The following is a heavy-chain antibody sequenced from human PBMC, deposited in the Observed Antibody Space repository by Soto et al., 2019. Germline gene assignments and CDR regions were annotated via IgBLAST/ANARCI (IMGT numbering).Heavy chain of an antibody. Sequence: QVQLVESGGGVVQPGRSLRLSCAASGFSISRSAMHWVRQAPGKGLEWVAVIAYDGSNRWYADSAKGRFIISRDNSKNTVSLEMSSLRGEDTAVYYCARDLQAGTDNVNWFAPWGQGTLVTVSS. V-gene: IGHV3-30*04. D-gene: IGHD1-1*01. CDR3: ARDLQAGTDNVNWFAP. CDR2: IAYDGSNR. CDR1: GFSISRSA. J-gene: IGHJ5*02.